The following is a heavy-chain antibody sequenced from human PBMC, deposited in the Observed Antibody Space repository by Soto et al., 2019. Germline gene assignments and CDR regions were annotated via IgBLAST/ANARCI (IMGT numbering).Heavy chain of an antibody. J-gene: IGHJ6*02. CDR2: ISGSTSST. CDR3: VRVGETQNYDFWSAEFYSDMDV. CDR1: GFTFSSYA. V-gene: IGHV3-23*01. D-gene: IGHD3-3*01. Sequence: GGSLRLSCAASGFTFSSYAMSWVRQAPGKGLEWVSIISGSTSSTFSADSVKGRFTISRDNSKNTLYLQMHSLRVEDTAVYYCVRVGETQNYDFWSAEFYSDMDVWGQGTTVTVSS.